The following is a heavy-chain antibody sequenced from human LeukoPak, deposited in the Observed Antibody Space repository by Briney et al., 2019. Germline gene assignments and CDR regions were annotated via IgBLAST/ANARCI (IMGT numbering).Heavy chain of an antibody. Sequence: GGSLRLSCAASGFTFSSYAMNWVRQAPGKGLEWVSSISSSSSYIYYADSVKGRFTISRDNAKNSLYLQMNSLRAEDTAVYYCARAMGYCSSTSCYTIYYYYYYMDVWGKGTTVTVSS. CDR2: ISSSSSYI. V-gene: IGHV3-21*01. D-gene: IGHD2-2*02. J-gene: IGHJ6*03. CDR3: ARAMGYCSSTSCYTIYYYYYYMDV. CDR1: GFTFSSYA.